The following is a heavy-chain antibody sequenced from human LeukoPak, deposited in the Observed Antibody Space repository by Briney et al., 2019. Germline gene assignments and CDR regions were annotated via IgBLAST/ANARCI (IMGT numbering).Heavy chain of an antibody. Sequence: SETLSLTCAVYGGSFSGYYWSWIRQPPGKGLEWIGEINHSGSTNYNPSLKSRVTISVDTSKNQFSLKLSSVSAADTAVYYCARKKYNAFDIWGQGTVVTVSS. CDR2: INHSGST. V-gene: IGHV4-34*01. J-gene: IGHJ3*02. CDR1: GGSFSGYY. D-gene: IGHD1-1*01. CDR3: ARKKYNAFDI.